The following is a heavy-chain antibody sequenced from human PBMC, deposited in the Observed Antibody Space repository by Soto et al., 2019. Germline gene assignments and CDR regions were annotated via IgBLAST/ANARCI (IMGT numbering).Heavy chain of an antibody. J-gene: IGHJ6*02. CDR2: ISASGGTT. CDR1: GFPFTSCA. Sequence: EVQLLESGGGLVQPGGSLRLSCAASGFPFTSCAMNWVRQAPGKGLEWVSAISASGGTTFYADSVKGRFTISRDNSKNTLYMQVNNLRAEDTAVYYCAKGGFWVHYGMDVWGQGTTVTVSS. V-gene: IGHV3-23*01. CDR3: AKGGFWVHYGMDV. D-gene: IGHD3-16*01.